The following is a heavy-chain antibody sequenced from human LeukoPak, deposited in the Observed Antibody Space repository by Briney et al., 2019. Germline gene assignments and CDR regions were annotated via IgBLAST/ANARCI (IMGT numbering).Heavy chain of an antibody. CDR2: VSGSGGST. V-gene: IGHV3-23*01. J-gene: IGHJ4*02. CDR3: AKDLAYYDFWSGYPRYYFDY. CDR1: GFTFSSYA. Sequence: GGSLRLSCAASGFTFSSYAMSWVRQAPGKGLEWVSAVSGSGGSTYYADSVKGRFTISRDNSKNTLYLQMNSLRAEDTAVYYCAKDLAYYDFWSGYPRYYFDYWGQGTLVTVSS. D-gene: IGHD3-3*01.